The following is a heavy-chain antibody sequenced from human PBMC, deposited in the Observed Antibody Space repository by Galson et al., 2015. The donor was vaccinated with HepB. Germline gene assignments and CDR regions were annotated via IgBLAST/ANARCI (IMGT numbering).Heavy chain of an antibody. CDR2: IIPIFGTA. CDR1: GGTFSSYA. D-gene: IGHD3-16*02. CDR3: ATLTFGGVIVSNYYYYMDV. J-gene: IGHJ6*03. V-gene: IGHV1-69*13. Sequence: SVKVSCKASGGTFSSYAISWVRQAPGQGLEWMGGIIPIFGTANYAQKFQGRVTITADESTSTAYMELSSLRSEDTAVYYCATLTFGGVIVSNYYYYMDVWGKGTTVTVSS.